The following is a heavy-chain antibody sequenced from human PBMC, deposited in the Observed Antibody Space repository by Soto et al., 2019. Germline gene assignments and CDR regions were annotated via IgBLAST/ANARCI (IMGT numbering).Heavy chain of an antibody. CDR3: ARDIWGAGWVDP. Sequence: EVQLVESGGGLIQPGGSLRLSCAASGFTVSSNYFCWVRQAPGKGLEWVSAFYSGGSTYYADSVKGRFTISRDNSKNTVYLQMNSLRVEDTAVYYCARDIWGAGWVDPWGQGTLVTVSS. V-gene: IGHV3-53*01. D-gene: IGHD7-27*01. CDR2: FYSGGST. CDR1: GFTVSSNY. J-gene: IGHJ5*02.